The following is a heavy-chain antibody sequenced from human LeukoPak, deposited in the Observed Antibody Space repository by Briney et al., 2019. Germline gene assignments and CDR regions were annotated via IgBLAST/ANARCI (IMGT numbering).Heavy chain of an antibody. CDR1: GGSISSYY. D-gene: IGHD6-13*01. J-gene: IGHJ4*02. CDR3: ARTTSSSWEYYLDY. V-gene: IGHV4-59*08. CDR2: IYYSGST. Sequence: PSETLSLTCTVSGGSISSYYWSWIRQPPGKGLEWIGYIYYSGSTNYNPSLKSRVTISVDTSKNQFSLKLSSVTAADTAVYYCARTTSSSWEYYLDYWGQGTLVTVSS.